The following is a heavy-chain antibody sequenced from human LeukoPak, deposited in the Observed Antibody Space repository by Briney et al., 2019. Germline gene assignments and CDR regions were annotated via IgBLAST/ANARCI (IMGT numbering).Heavy chain of an antibody. CDR3: ARRVPNQVVTDYFDY. CDR1: GFTLSSYS. D-gene: IGHD3-22*01. Sequence: GGSLRLSCAASGFTLSSYSMNSVRQAPGKGLEWISFIDSSSRTIFYAESVKGRFTISRDNAKNSLFLQINSLRAEDTAVYYCARRVPNQVVTDYFDYWGQGTLVTVSS. CDR2: IDSSSRTI. J-gene: IGHJ4*02. V-gene: IGHV3-48*04.